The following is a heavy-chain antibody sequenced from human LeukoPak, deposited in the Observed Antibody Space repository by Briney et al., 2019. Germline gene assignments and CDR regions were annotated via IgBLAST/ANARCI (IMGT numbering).Heavy chain of an antibody. CDR3: AREPPGY. V-gene: IGHV4-61*02. CDR1: GGSVTGGNYY. Sequence: PSETLSLTCTVSGGSVTGGNYYWNWIRQPAGKGLEWIGRIYTNGGASYNPSLKSRVTISIDASKNQFSLKLSSVTAADTAVYYCAREPPGYWGQGILVTVSS. J-gene: IGHJ4*02. CDR2: IYTNGGA.